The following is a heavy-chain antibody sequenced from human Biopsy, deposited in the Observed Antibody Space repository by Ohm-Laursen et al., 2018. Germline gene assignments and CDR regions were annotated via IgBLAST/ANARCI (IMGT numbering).Heavy chain of an antibody. V-gene: IGHV4-4*07. CDR2: IYSSGFS. Sequence: PGTLSLTCAVSGASISGFYWSWIRQPAGKGPEWIGRIYSSGFSNYNPSLRSRVTMSVDTSKDQFSLKLSSVTAADTAVYFCARDGDFGGFCTSGVCSGTLDIWGQGTMVTVSS. CDR3: ARDGDFGGFCTSGVCSGTLDI. D-gene: IGHD2-8*01. CDR1: GASISGFY. J-gene: IGHJ3*02.